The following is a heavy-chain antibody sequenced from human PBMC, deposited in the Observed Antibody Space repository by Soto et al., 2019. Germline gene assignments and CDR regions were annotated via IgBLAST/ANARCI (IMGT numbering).Heavy chain of an antibody. CDR2: IYYTVST. J-gene: IGHJ6*02. V-gene: IGHV4-61*01. Sequence: SETLSLTCTVPGGSFSSASHSWSWIRPAPGKGLGWIGYIYYTVSTNYNPSLKGRVTMSVDTSRDPVSLRLRSVTRADTAVYYRARDRYDFRSGSYYYAMEVWGQGTKVTVS. CDR3: ARDRYDFRSGSYYYAMEV. D-gene: IGHD3-3*01. CDR1: GGSFSSASHS.